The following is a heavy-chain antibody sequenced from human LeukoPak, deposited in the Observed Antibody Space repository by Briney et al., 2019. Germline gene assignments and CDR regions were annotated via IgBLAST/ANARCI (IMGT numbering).Heavy chain of an antibody. Sequence: KTSETLSLTCTVSGDSINSSDYYWAWIRQPPGEGLEWIGTIYYSGSTYYKSSLKSRLTISVDSSKNQFSLKMISVTAADTGVYYCARHGNWDHFDYWGQGALVTVSS. CDR2: IYYSGST. CDR1: GDSINSSDYY. D-gene: IGHD7-27*01. CDR3: ARHGNWDHFDY. V-gene: IGHV4-39*01. J-gene: IGHJ4*02.